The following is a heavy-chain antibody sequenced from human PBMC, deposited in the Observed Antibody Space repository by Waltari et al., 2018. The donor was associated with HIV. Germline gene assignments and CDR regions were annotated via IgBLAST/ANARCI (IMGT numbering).Heavy chain of an antibody. V-gene: IGHV1-24*01. D-gene: IGHD3-10*01. CDR2: FDPEDGET. Sequence: QVQLVQSGAEVKKPGASVKVSCKVSGYTLTELSMHWVRQAPGKGLEWMGGFDPEDGETIYAQKFQGRVTMTEDTSTDTAYMELSSLRSEDTAVYYCATDRKPMVRGANYGISWFDPWGQGTLVTVSS. CDR3: ATDRKPMVRGANYGISWFDP. J-gene: IGHJ5*02. CDR1: GYTLTELS.